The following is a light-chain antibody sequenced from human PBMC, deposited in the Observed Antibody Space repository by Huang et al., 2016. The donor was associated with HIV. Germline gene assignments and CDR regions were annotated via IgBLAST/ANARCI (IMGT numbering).Light chain of an antibody. CDR2: GAS. J-gene: IGKJ2*01. CDR3: QQYNNWLGT. Sequence: EIVMTQSPATLSVSPGERATLSCRASQSVSSNLAWYQQKPGQAPRLLIDGASTRATGIPARVSGSGSGTEFTLTISSLQSEDFAVYYCQQYNNWLGTFGQGTKLEIK. CDR1: QSVSSN. V-gene: IGKV3-15*01.